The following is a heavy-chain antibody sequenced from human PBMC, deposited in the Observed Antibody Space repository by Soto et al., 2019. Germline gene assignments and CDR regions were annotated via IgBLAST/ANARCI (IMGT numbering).Heavy chain of an antibody. CDR1: GATFSSYT. CDR2: IIPILDIA. CDR3: AAGGHGAFDI. V-gene: IGHV1-69*02. J-gene: IGHJ3*02. D-gene: IGHD1-26*01. Sequence: QVQLVQSGAEVKKPGSSVKVSCKASGATFSSYTISWVRQAPGQGLEWMGRIIPILDIANYAQNFQGRVTMTADKSTSTAYVELSSLRAEDTAAYYCAAGGHGAFDIWGQGTMVTVSS.